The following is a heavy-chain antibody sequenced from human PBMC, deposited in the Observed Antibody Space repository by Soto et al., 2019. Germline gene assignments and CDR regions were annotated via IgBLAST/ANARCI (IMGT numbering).Heavy chain of an antibody. CDR2: IYWDDDK. CDR3: VQSRCGGDCLQSYSSHSYYGLDV. Sequence: QITLKESGPTLVKPTQTLTLTCTFSGFSLSTTGVGVGWIRQPPGKALEWLALIYWDDDKRYNPSLKSRLTIPKDTTKNQVALTRTNMDPVDTATYYCVQSRCGGDCLQSYSSHSYYGLDVWGLGTTVTVSS. CDR1: GFSLSTTGVG. J-gene: IGHJ6*02. D-gene: IGHD2-21*01. V-gene: IGHV2-5*02.